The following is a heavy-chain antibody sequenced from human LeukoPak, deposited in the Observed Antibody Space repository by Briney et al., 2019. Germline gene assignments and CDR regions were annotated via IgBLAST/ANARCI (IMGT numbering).Heavy chain of an antibody. Sequence: GSLRLSCEASGFTFRTYGMTWVRQAPGKELEWVSGITGSSTWTYYADSVKGRFTISRDNSKNTLHLQMDSLRAEDTAIYYCARELVSLGTGYFDLWGRGTLVTVSS. V-gene: IGHV3-23*01. J-gene: IGHJ2*01. CDR3: ARELVSLGTGYFDL. CDR2: ITGSSTWT. CDR1: GFTFRTYG. D-gene: IGHD7-27*01.